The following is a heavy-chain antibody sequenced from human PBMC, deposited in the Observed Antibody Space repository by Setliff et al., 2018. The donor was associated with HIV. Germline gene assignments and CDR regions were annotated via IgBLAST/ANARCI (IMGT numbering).Heavy chain of an antibody. V-gene: IGHV3-7*03. J-gene: IGHJ6*03. D-gene: IGHD2-2*01. Sequence: VSLCLSCAASGFTFSDYWMTCVRQAPGKVLEWVANIKQDGSEKYCVDSVRVRFTISRDNAKNSLYLHMNSLGAEDTGVYYCARGRRVSSNYYYYYMDVWGKGTTVTVSS. CDR2: IKQDGSEK. CDR1: GFTFSDYW. CDR3: ARGRRVSSNYYYYYMDV.